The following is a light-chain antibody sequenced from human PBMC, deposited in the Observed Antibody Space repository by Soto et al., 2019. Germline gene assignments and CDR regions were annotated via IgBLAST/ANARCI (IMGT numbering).Light chain of an antibody. CDR3: NSYVGSNNYV. CDR1: SSDIGGYNS. Sequence: QSVLTQSPSASGSPGQSVTISCTGTSSDIGGYNSVSWYQQHPGKAPKVMIYDVTKRPSGVPDRFSGSKSGNTASLTVSALQAEDEADYYCNSYVGSNNYVFGTGTKVTVL. V-gene: IGLV2-8*01. CDR2: DVT. J-gene: IGLJ1*01.